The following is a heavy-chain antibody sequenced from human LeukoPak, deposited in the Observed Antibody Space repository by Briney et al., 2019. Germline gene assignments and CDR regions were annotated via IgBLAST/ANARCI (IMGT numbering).Heavy chain of an antibody. Sequence: SETLSLTCSVSGDSISSNSYYWGWIRQSPGKGLEWIGSIFHSGKTYYNPSFKSRVIMSVDTSKNQFSVDLNSVTAADTAVYYCARDRTYDDIVTGYSPYWYFNLWGRGTLVTVSS. V-gene: IGHV4-39*07. D-gene: IGHD3-9*01. J-gene: IGHJ2*01. CDR1: GDSISSNSYY. CDR3: ARDRTYDDIVTGYSPYWYFNL. CDR2: IFHSGKT.